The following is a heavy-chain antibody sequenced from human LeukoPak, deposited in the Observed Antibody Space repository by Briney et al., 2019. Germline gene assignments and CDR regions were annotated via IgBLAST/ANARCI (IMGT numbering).Heavy chain of an antibody. J-gene: IGHJ4*02. CDR1: GGSISSSNW. Sequence: SGTLSLTCAVSGGSISSSNWWSWVRQSPGKGLEWIGEIYHSGSTNYNPSLKSRVTISVDKSKNQLSLKLTSVTAADTAMYHCARDYCRSTSCYSALDYWGQGILVTVSS. CDR2: IYHSGST. D-gene: IGHD2-2*01. CDR3: ARDYCRSTSCYSALDY. V-gene: IGHV4-4*02.